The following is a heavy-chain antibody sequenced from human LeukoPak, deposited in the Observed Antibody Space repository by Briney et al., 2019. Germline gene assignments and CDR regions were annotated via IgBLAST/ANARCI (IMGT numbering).Heavy chain of an antibody. CDR3: AKRGDCSSTSCYGGGLDY. CDR2: IYSGGST. J-gene: IGHJ4*02. V-gene: IGHV3-53*01. D-gene: IGHD2-2*01. Sequence: GGSLRLSCAASGFTVSSSYMSWVRQAPGKGLEWVSVIYSGGSTYYADSVKGRFTISRDNSKNTLYLQMNSLRAEDTAVYYCAKRGDCSSTSCYGGGLDYWGQGTLVTVSS. CDR1: GFTVSSSY.